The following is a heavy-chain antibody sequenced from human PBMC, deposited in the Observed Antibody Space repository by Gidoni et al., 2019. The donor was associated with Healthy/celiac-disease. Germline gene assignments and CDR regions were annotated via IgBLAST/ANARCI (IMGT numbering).Heavy chain of an antibody. J-gene: IGHJ4*02. CDR2: IYCDDDK. CDR1: GFSLRTSGVG. V-gene: IGHV2-5*02. CDR3: AHRPGGAAAEGYFDY. D-gene: IGHD6-13*01. Sequence: QITLKDSGPTLVKPTQTITLTCTFSGFSLRTSGVGVGWLRQHPGKDLEWLALIYCDDDKRYSPSLKSRLTITKDTSKNQVVLTMTNMDPVDTATYYCAHRPGGAAAEGYFDYWGQGTLVTVSS.